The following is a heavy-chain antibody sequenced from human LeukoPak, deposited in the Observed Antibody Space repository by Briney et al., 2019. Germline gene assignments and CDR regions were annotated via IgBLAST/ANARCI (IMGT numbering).Heavy chain of an antibody. D-gene: IGHD6-13*01. Sequence: SETLSLTCTVSGGSISSYYWSWIRQPPGKGLEWIGYIYYSGSTNYNPSLKSRVTISVDTSKNQFSLKLSSVTAADTAVYYCARGKAAAGLAFDIWGQGTMVTVSS. V-gene: IGHV4-59*01. J-gene: IGHJ3*02. CDR2: IYYSGST. CDR3: ARGKAAAGLAFDI. CDR1: GGSISSYY.